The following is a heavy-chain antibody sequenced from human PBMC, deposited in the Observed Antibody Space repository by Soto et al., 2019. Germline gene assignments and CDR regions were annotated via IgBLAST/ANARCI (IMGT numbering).Heavy chain of an antibody. D-gene: IGHD6-6*01. J-gene: IGHJ4*01. CDR3: ARGESISVARFHH. Sequence: SQTLSLTCAISGDSVSSNSAAWNWSRQSPSRGLEWLGRTYYRSKWYNDYAVSVKSRITINPDTSKNQFSLQLKSVTPEDTAVYYCARGESISVARFHHWGHGTLATVSS. CDR2: TYYRSKWYN. V-gene: IGHV6-1*01. CDR1: GDSVSSNSAA.